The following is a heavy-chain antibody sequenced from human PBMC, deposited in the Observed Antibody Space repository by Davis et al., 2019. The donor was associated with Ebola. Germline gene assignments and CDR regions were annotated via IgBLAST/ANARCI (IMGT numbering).Heavy chain of an antibody. V-gene: IGHV3-7*01. CDR3: ARESSSSWYYFDY. CDR2: IKQDGSAK. CDR1: GFTFSNYW. D-gene: IGHD6-13*01. Sequence: GESLKISCAASGFTFSNYWMTWVRQAPGKGLEWVANIKQDGSAKPYVGSVKGRFTISRDNAKNSLYLQINSLRAEDTAVYYCARESSSSWYYFDYWGQGTLVTVSS. J-gene: IGHJ4*02.